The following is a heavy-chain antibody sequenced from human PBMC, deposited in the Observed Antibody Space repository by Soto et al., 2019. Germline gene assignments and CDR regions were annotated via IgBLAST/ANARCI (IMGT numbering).Heavy chain of an antibody. V-gene: IGHV3-23*01. D-gene: IGHD2-8*02. CDR1: GFTFSSYA. Sequence: GGSLRLSCAASGFTFSSYAMSWARQAPGKGLEWVSSISGSGDNTYYADSVKGRFTISRDNSKNTLDLQVSRLRAEDTAIYYCARGRDARWPWSFDYRGQATLVTVSS. CDR3: ARGRDARWPWSFDY. J-gene: IGHJ4*02. CDR2: ISGSGDNT.